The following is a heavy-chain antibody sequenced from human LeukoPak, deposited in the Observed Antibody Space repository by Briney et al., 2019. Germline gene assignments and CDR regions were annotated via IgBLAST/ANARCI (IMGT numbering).Heavy chain of an antibody. D-gene: IGHD3-10*01. Sequence: PGGSLRLSCAASGFTFSSYSMNWVRQAPGKGLEWVSFISSSSSTIYYADSVKGRFTISRDNAQNTLYLRMNSLRVEDTAVYYCATDRVLGSGSLDNWGQGTLVTGSS. V-gene: IGHV3-48*04. CDR2: ISSSSSTI. J-gene: IGHJ4*02. CDR1: GFTFSSYS. CDR3: ATDRVLGSGSLDN.